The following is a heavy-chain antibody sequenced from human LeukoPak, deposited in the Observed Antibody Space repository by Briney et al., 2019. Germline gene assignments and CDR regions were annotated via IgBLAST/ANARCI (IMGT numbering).Heavy chain of an antibody. CDR2: ISSSGSTI. Sequence: GGSLRLSCAASGFTFSSYEMNWVRQAPVKGLEWVSCISSSGSTIYYADSVKGRFTISRDNSKNSLYLQMNSLRTEDTALYYCAKEDYSSSWYALDYWGQGTLVTVSS. V-gene: IGHV3-48*03. J-gene: IGHJ4*02. CDR3: AKEDYSSSWYALDY. CDR1: GFTFSSYE. D-gene: IGHD6-13*01.